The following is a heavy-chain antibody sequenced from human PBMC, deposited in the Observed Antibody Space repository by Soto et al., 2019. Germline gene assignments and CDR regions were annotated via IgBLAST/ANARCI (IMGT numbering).Heavy chain of an antibody. V-gene: IGHV1-69*13. CDR1: GGTFSSYA. CDR2: IIPIFGTA. Sequence: ASVKVSCKASGGTFSSYAISWVRQAPGQGLEWMGGIIPIFGTANYAQKFQGRVTITADESTSTAYMELSSLRSEDTAVYYCARVIRGLRYFDWLSGGDYFDYWGQGTLVTVSS. J-gene: IGHJ4*02. D-gene: IGHD3-9*01. CDR3: ARVIRGLRYFDWLSGGDYFDY.